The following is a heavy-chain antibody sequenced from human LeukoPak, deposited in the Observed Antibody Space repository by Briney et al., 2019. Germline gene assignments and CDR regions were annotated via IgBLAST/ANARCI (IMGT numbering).Heavy chain of an antibody. D-gene: IGHD6-19*01. CDR1: GFTFTTYW. CDR3: AKDRSSSGWLGYYYMDV. CDR2: ISGSGGST. V-gene: IGHV3-23*01. J-gene: IGHJ6*03. Sequence: GESLRLSCAASGFTFTTYWMSWVRQAPGKGLEWVSAISGSGGSTYYADSVKGRFTISRDNSKNTLYLQMNSLRAEDTAVYYCAKDRSSSGWLGYYYMDVWGKGTTVTISS.